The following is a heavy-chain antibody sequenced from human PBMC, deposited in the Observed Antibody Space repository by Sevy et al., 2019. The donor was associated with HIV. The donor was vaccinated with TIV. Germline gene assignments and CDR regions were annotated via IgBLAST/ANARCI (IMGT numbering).Heavy chain of an antibody. J-gene: IGHJ4*02. CDR1: GGSISSDNF. CDR2: IYHSGST. V-gene: IGHV4-4*02. CDR3: ASLQGEYSYSDAFSMFFFDY. D-gene: IGHD3-16*01. Sequence: SETLSLTCAVSGGSISSDNFWSWVRQPPGKGLEWIGDIYHSGSTNYSPSLGSRVTMSVDKSKNQFSLRLTSVTAADTAAHFCASLQGEYSYSDAFSMFFFDYWGQGALVPVSS.